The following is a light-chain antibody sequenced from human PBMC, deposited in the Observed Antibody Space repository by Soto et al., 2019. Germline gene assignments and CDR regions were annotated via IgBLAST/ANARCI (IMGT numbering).Light chain of an antibody. J-gene: IGKJ1*01. Sequence: EIVLTQSPATLSLSPGERATLSCRASQSVSSNLAWYQQKPGQAPRLLIYGASTRATGIPARFSGSGSGTDFTLTISRLEPEDFAVYYCQQYHDWGEFGQGTKVDIK. CDR2: GAS. CDR1: QSVSSN. V-gene: IGKV3-15*01. CDR3: QQYHDWGE.